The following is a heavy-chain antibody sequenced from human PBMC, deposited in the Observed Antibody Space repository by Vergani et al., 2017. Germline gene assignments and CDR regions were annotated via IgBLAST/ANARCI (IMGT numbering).Heavy chain of an antibody. CDR3: ARVVGNVLRFLRYYYMDG. CDR1: GGTFSSYA. J-gene: IGHJ6*03. D-gene: IGHD3-3*01. V-gene: IGHV1-69*01. Sequence: QVQLVQSGAEVKKPGSSVNVSCKASGGTFSSYAISWVRQAPGQGVGCMGGFIPSFGTAYYAQKFQGRVTITADESTSTAYMELSSLRSEDTAVYYCARVVGNVLRFLRYYYMDGWGKGTTVTVSS. CDR2: FIPSFGTA.